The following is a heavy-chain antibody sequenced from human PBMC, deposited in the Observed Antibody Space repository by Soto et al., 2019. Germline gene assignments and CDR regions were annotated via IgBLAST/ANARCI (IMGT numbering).Heavy chain of an antibody. CDR2: INAGNGNQ. CDR1: GCTFTGYA. D-gene: IGHD5-18*01. J-gene: IGHJ4*02. Sequence: GAVKVSCKASGCTFTGYAMHWVRQAPGQRLEWMGWINAGNGNQKYSQKFQRRVTITRHTSASTAYMELSSLRSEDTAVYYCAQRKNSYGFDYWGQGNLVSVSS. CDR3: AQRKNSYGFDY. V-gene: IGHV1-3*01.